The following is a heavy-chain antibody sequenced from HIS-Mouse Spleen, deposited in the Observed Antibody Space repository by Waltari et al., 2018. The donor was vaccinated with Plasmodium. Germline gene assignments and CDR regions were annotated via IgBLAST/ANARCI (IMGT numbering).Heavy chain of an antibody. Sequence: EVQLVESGGGLVQPGGFVSIACAASGFPVSSYWRSWVRQAPGKGLEWVANIKQDGSEKYYVDSVKGRFTISRDNAKNSLYLQMNSLRAEDTAVYYCASSWYWYFDLWGRGTLVTVSS. CDR2: IKQDGSEK. V-gene: IGHV3-7*01. CDR1: GFPVSSYW. J-gene: IGHJ2*01. CDR3: ASSWYWYFDL. D-gene: IGHD6-13*01.